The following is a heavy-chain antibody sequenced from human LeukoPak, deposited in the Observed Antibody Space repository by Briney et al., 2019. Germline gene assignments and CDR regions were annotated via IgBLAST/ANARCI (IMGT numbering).Heavy chain of an antibody. CDR2: INHSGST. Sequence: SETLSLTCAVYGGSFSGYYWSWIRQPPGKGLEWIGEINHSGSTNYNPSLKSRVTISVDTSKNQFSLKLSSVTAADTAVYYCARRRTRPEAFDVWGQGTMVTVSS. V-gene: IGHV4-34*01. CDR3: ARRRTRPEAFDV. J-gene: IGHJ3*01. CDR1: GGSFSGYY. D-gene: IGHD6-6*01.